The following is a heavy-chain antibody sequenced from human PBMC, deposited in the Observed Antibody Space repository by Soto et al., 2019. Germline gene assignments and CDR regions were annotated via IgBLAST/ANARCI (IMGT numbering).Heavy chain of an antibody. J-gene: IGHJ6*03. CDR2: ISGSGGST. V-gene: IGHV3-23*01. D-gene: IGHD4-17*01. Sequence: PGGSLRLSCAASGFTFSSYAMSWVRQAPGKGLEWVSAISGSGGSTYYADSVKGRFTISRDNSKNTLYLQMNSLGAEDTAVYYCAKDDGDYYYYYYMDVWGKGTTVTVSS. CDR3: AKDDGDYYYYYYMDV. CDR1: GFTFSSYA.